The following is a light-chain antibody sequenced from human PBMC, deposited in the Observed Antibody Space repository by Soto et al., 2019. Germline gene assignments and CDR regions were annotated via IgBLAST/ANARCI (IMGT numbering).Light chain of an antibody. CDR2: GAF. Sequence: EIVMTQSPVTLSVSPGERATLSCRASQTVRSNLAWYQQKPGQAPRLLIYGAFTRATGIPARFGGSGSGTEFTLTISSLQSEDFAVYYCQQYNNWPPWTFGQGTKVEIK. V-gene: IGKV3-15*01. J-gene: IGKJ1*01. CDR1: QTVRSN. CDR3: QQYNNWPPWT.